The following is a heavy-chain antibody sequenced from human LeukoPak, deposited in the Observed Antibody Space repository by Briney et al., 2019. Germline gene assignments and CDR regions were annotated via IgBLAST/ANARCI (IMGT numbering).Heavy chain of an antibody. CDR2: ISSSSYI. Sequence: PGGSLRLSCAASGFTFSSYSMNWVRQAPGKGLEWVSSISSSSYIYYADSVKGRFTISRDNAKNSLYLQMNSLRAEETAVYYCARDLASEDVVVPAAMDYWGQGTLVTVSS. CDR3: ARDLASEDVVVPAAMDY. D-gene: IGHD2-2*01. CDR1: GFTFSSYS. J-gene: IGHJ4*02. V-gene: IGHV3-21*01.